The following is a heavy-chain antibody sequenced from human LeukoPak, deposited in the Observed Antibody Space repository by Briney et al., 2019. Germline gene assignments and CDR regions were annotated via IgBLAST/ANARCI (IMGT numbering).Heavy chain of an antibody. D-gene: IGHD4-23*01. Sequence: GGSLRLSCVASGFTFSSYWMSWVRQAPGKGLEWVAHIKKDGSEKYSVDSVKGRFTISRDNAKNTLYLQMNSLRAEDTAVYYCARAGNLYPYFGMDVWGKGTTVTVSS. J-gene: IGHJ6*04. CDR2: IKKDGSEK. V-gene: IGHV3-7*03. CDR1: GFTFSSYW. CDR3: ARAGNLYPYFGMDV.